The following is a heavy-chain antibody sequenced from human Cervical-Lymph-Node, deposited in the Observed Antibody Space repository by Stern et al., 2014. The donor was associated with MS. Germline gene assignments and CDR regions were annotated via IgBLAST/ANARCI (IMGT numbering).Heavy chain of an antibody. V-gene: IGHV4-31*03. CDR3: ARDGVVRGVTYNWFDP. J-gene: IGHJ5*02. Sequence: AQLVESGPGLVKPSQTLSLTCPVSGGSISRGDYFWSWIRQFPGKGLEWIGYISPSGSTYYNPSLKSRLTISMDTSKSQFSLKLTSVTAADTAVYYCARDGVVRGVTYNWFDPWGQGTLVTVSS. D-gene: IGHD3-10*01. CDR1: GGSISRGDYF. CDR2: ISPSGST.